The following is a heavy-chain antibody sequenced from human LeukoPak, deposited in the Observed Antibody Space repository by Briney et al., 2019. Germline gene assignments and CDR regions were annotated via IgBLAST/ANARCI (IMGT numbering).Heavy chain of an antibody. J-gene: IGHJ4*02. Sequence: PGGSLRLSCAASGFTFDDYVMHWVRQAPGKGLEWASFISGDGGATYYADSAKGRFTISRDNGRKSLYLQMHSLRTEDTALYYCAKGGYTYGGRLFDYWGQGTLVTVSS. CDR2: ISGDGGAT. D-gene: IGHD5-18*01. CDR1: GFTFDDYV. V-gene: IGHV3-43*02. CDR3: AKGGYTYGGRLFDY.